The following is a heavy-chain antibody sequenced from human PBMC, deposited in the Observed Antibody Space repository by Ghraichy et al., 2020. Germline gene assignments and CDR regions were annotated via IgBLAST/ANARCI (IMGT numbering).Heavy chain of an antibody. CDR1: GYTFTSYG. CDR3: ARDRWVGIIAARRFDY. V-gene: IGHV1-18*04. J-gene: IGHJ4*02. CDR2: ISAYNGNT. Sequence: ASVKVSCKASGYTFTSYGISWVRQAPGQGLEWMGWISAYNGNTNYAQKLQGRVTMTTDTSTSTAYMELRSLRSDDTAVYYCARDRWVGIIAARRFDYWGQGTLVTVST. D-gene: IGHD6-6*01.